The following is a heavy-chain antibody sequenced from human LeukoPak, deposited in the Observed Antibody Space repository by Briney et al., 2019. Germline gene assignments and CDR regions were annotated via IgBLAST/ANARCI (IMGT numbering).Heavy chain of an antibody. J-gene: IGHJ4*02. CDR1: GFTSSDYY. V-gene: IGHV3-11*04. CDR2: ISGSGGTT. D-gene: IGHD3-3*01. CDR3: ARDFTPEWFDIH. Sequence: GGSLRLSCAASGFTSSDYYMTWIRQPPGKGPEWISYISGSGGTTTYVDSVKGRFTISRDNAKNSLYLQMNSLRADDTAVYYCARDFTPEWFDIHWGQGTLVTVS.